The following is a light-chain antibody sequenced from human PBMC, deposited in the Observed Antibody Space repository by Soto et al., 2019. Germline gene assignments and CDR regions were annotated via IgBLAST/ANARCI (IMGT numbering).Light chain of an antibody. CDR2: GMS. Sequence: EIGLTQSAGTLSLTPGERATLSCRASQSLTDGFLAWYQQKHGQALRLLIYGMSNRATGIPDRFSGGGSGTDFTLTISRLEPEDIAVYYCQQYGTAPFTFGQGTKVEIK. V-gene: IGKV3-20*01. J-gene: IGKJ2*01. CDR3: QQYGTAPFT. CDR1: QSLTDGF.